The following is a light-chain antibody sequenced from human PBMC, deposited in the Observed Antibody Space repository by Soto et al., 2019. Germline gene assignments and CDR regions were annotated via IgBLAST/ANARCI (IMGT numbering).Light chain of an antibody. CDR3: QQYGDSPTT. V-gene: IGKV3-20*01. Sequence: EIVLTQSPGTLSLSPGERATLSCRASQSVSNSYLAWYQQKPGQAPRLLIYGASSRATGIPDRFSGSGSGTDFTLTISRLEPEEFVVYYCQQYGDSPTTFGQGTKLEIK. CDR1: QSVSNSY. J-gene: IGKJ2*01. CDR2: GAS.